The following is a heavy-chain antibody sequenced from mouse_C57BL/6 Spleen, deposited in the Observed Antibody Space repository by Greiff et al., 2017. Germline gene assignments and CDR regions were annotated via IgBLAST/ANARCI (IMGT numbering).Heavy chain of an antibody. CDR3: ANPYYSNFWFAY. J-gene: IGHJ3*01. D-gene: IGHD2-5*01. CDR2: IDPSDSYT. V-gene: IGHV1-59*01. Sequence: VQLQQPGAELVRPGTSVKLSCKASGYTFTSYWMHWVKQRPGQGLEWIGVIDPSDSYTNYNQKFKGKATLPVDTSSSTAYMQLSSLTSEDSAVDYCANPYYSNFWFAYWGQGTLVTVSA. CDR1: GYTFTSYW.